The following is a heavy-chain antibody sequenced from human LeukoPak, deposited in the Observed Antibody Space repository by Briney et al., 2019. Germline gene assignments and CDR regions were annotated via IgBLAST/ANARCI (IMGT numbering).Heavy chain of an antibody. CDR3: ARDAVVXVAXGXXGMDV. D-gene: IGHD2-15*01. CDR2: INPNSGGT. V-gene: IGHV1-2*02. CDR1: GYTFTGYY. Sequence: ASVKVSCKASGYTFTGYYMHWVRQAPGQGLEWMGWINPNSGGTNYAQKFQGRVTMTRDTSISTAYMELSRLRSDDTAVYYCARDAVVXVAXGXXGMDVWGQGTXVTVSS. J-gene: IGHJ6*02.